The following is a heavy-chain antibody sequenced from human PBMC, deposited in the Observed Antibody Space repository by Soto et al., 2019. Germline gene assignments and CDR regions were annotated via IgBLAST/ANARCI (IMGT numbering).Heavy chain of an antibody. CDR2: INPSGGST. V-gene: IGHV1-46*01. CDR3: ARRMSSGYYSKSPFDY. J-gene: IGHJ4*02. Sequence: ASVKVSCKACGYTFTSYYMHRVRQAPGQGLEWMGIINPSGGSTSYAQKFQGRVTMTRDTSTSTVYMELSSLRSEDTAVYYCARRMSSGYYSKSPFDYWGQGTLVTVSS. D-gene: IGHD3-22*01. CDR1: GYTFTSYY.